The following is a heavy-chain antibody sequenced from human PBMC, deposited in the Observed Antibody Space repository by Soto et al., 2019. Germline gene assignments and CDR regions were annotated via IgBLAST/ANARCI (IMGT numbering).Heavy chain of an antibody. D-gene: IGHD5-18*01. CDR2: IYPGDSDA. J-gene: IGHJ4*02. CDR1: GYSFLNYW. CDR3: ARHIVDTSMTASFNY. Sequence: LRLSCKTSGYSFLNYWIGWVRQMPGKGLEWMGIIYPGDSDARYSPSFQGQVTISADKSISTVYLQWSSLKASDTAMYYCARHIVDTSMTASFNYWGQGTQVTVSS. V-gene: IGHV5-51*01.